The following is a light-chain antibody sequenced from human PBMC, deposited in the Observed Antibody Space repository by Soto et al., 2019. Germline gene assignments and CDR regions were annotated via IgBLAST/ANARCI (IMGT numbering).Light chain of an antibody. CDR3: QQYNNWPPLT. CDR2: GAS. CDR1: QSVSSN. V-gene: IGKV3-15*01. J-gene: IGKJ4*01. Sequence: EIVMTQSPATLSVSPGERATLSCRASQSVSSNLAWYQQKPGHAPRLLIYGASTRATGIPARFSGSGSGTESTLTISSLQSEDFAVYYCQQYNNWPPLTFGGGTKVEIK.